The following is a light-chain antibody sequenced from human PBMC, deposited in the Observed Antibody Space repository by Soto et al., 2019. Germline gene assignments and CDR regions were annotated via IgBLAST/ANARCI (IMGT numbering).Light chain of an antibody. CDR1: QSISSW. CDR2: DAS. Sequence: DIQITQSPSTLSASVGDRVTITCRASQSISSWLAWYQQKPGKAPKLLIYDASSLESGVPSRFSGSGSGTEFTLTISSLQPDDFATYYCLRHDLYPWTFGQGTKVDIK. V-gene: IGKV1-5*01. CDR3: LRHDLYPWT. J-gene: IGKJ1*01.